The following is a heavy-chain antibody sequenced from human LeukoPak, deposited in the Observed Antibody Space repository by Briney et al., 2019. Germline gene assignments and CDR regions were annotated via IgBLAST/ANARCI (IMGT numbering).Heavy chain of an antibody. CDR3: ARDSGGGGSRMFAFDI. V-gene: IGHV3-33*01. CDR1: GFTFSSYG. CDR2: IWYDGSNK. D-gene: IGHD3-16*01. J-gene: IGHJ3*02. Sequence: GRSLRLSCAASGFTFSSYGMHWVRQAPGKGLEWVAVIWYDGSNKYYADSVKGRFTISRDNTKNTLYLQMNSLRAEDRGVYYCARDSGGGGSRMFAFDIWGQGTMVTVSS.